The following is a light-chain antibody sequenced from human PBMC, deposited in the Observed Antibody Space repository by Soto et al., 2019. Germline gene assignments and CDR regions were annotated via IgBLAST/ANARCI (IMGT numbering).Light chain of an antibody. Sequence: DIPMTQSPSTLSASVGDRVTITCRASQSINNWLAWYQQKPGKAPKLLIYDASSLGSGVPSRFSGSRSGTEFTLTISSLQPDDFATYSCQQYNSYSTWTFGQGTKVEIK. CDR1: QSINNW. J-gene: IGKJ1*01. CDR3: QQYNSYSTWT. CDR2: DAS. V-gene: IGKV1-5*01.